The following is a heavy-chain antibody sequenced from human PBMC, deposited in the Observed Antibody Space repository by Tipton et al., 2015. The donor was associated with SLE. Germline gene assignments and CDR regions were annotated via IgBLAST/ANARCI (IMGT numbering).Heavy chain of an antibody. CDR2: IIPIFGTA. V-gene: IGHV1-69*01. J-gene: IGHJ4*02. Sequence: QSGPEVKKPGSSVKVSCKASGGTFSSYAISWVRQAPGQGLEWMGGIIPIFGTANYAQKFQGRVTITADESTSTAYMELSSLRSEDTAVYYCARGSCSSTSCYTEGVDYWGQGTLGTVSS. CDR3: ARGSCSSTSCYTEGVDY. D-gene: IGHD2-2*02. CDR1: GGTFSSYA.